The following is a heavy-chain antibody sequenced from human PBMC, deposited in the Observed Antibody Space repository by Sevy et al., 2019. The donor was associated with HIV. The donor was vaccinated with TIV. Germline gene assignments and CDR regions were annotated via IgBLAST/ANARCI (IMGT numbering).Heavy chain of an antibody. D-gene: IGHD3-22*01. J-gene: IGHJ4*02. V-gene: IGHV3-13*01. CDR3: ARATYYYDSSGYSRYYFDY. CDR1: GFTFSSYD. Sequence: GGSLRLSCAASGFTFSSYDMHWVRQATGKGLEWVSAIGTAGDTYYPGSVKGRFTISRENAMNSLYLQMNSLRSGDTAVYYCARATYYYDSSGYSRYYFDYWGQGTLVTVSS. CDR2: IGTAGDT.